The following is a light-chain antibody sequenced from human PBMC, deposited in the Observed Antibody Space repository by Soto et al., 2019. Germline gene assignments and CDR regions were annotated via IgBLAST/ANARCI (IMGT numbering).Light chain of an antibody. J-gene: IGKJ2*01. CDR3: QHTTDFT. CDR2: DVS. Sequence: DIPMTQSPSTLAASVGDTVTMTCRSSSKWLAWYQKKPGKAPKLLIYDVSNLEGGVPPRFSGSTSGAESTLTITGLQPDDLGMYYCQHTTDFTFGQGTKVEIK. CDR1: SSSKW. V-gene: IGKV1-5*01.